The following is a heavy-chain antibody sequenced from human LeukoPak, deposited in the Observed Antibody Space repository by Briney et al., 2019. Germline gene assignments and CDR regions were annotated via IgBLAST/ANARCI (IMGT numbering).Heavy chain of an antibody. V-gene: IGHV1-69*13. Sequence: GASVKVSCKASGGTFSSYAISWLRQAPGQGLKWMGGIIPIFGTANYAQKFQGRVTITADESTSTAYMELSSLRSEDTAVYYCARERITMVRGVHYFDYWGQGTLVTVSS. CDR3: ARERITMVRGVHYFDY. D-gene: IGHD3-10*01. CDR2: IIPIFGTA. J-gene: IGHJ4*02. CDR1: GGTFSSYA.